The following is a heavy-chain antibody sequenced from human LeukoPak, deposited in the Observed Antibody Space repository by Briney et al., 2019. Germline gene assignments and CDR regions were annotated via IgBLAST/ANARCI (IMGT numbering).Heavy chain of an antibody. V-gene: IGHV3-30*02. CDR3: ARPAGIAVAGDY. CDR1: GFSFSLYG. CDR2: IWAAGNDD. D-gene: IGHD6-19*01. J-gene: IGHJ4*02. Sequence: GGSLRLSCGASGFSFSLYGMHWVRQAPGKGLEWVAFIWAAGNDDFYADSVKGRFTISRDNSKNTLYLQMNSLRAEDTAVYYCARPAGIAVAGDYWGQGTLVTVSS.